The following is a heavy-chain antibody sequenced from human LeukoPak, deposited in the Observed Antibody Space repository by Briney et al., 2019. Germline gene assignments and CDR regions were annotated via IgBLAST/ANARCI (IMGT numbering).Heavy chain of an antibody. CDR3: AKSRSGSANWALQIFDN. Sequence: GGSLRLSCAASGFTFSSYAMSWVRQAPGKGPEWVSAISGSGGSTYYADSVKGRFTISRDNSKNSLFAQMNSLRAEDTAVYFCAKSRSGSANWALQIFDNWGQGTLVTVSS. V-gene: IGHV3-23*01. CDR1: GFTFSSYA. J-gene: IGHJ4*02. CDR2: ISGSGGST. D-gene: IGHD1-1*01.